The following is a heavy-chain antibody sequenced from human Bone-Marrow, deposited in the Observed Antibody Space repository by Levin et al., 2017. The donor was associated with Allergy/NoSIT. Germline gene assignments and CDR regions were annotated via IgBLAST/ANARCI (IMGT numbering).Heavy chain of an antibody. V-gene: IGHV4-34*01. J-gene: IGHJ4*02. D-gene: IGHD4-23*01. Sequence: SQTLSLPCAVYGGSFRGYYWSWIRQPPGKGLEWIGEINHSGSTNYNPSLKSRVTISVDTSKNQFSLKLSSVTAADTAVYYCARGGGLRVTLGAYWGQGTLVTVSS. CDR1: GGSFRGYY. CDR2: INHSGST. CDR3: ARGGGLRVTLGAY.